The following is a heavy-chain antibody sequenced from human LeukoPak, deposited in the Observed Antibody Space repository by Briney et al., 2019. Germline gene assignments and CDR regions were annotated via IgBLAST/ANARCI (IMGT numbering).Heavy chain of an antibody. CDR3: VHGWASYGSGSSEFFDY. CDR1: GFTFDDYA. V-gene: IGHV3-9*01. Sequence: QPGGSLRLSCAASGFTFDDYAMHWVRQAPGKGLEWVSGISWNSGSIGYADSVKGRFTISRNNSKNTLYLQMNSLRVEDTAVYYCVHGWASYGSGSSEFFDYWGQGSLVTVSS. CDR2: ISWNSGSI. D-gene: IGHD3-10*01. J-gene: IGHJ4*02.